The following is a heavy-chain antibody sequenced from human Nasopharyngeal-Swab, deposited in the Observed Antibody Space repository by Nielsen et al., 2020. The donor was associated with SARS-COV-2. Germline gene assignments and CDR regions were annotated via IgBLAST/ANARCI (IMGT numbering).Heavy chain of an antibody. CDR2: SFNRGSA. V-gene: IGHV4-59*13. D-gene: IGHD3-10*01. J-gene: IGHJ4*02. Sequence: SETLSLTCTVSGGSMTADHWSWIRQPPGKGLEWLAFSFNRGSANYNPSLGGRVSISVDVSRNKFYLTLTSVTAADTAVYYCANYLIGGSGRGYWGRGTLVTVSS. CDR1: GGSMTADH. CDR3: ANYLIGGSGRGY.